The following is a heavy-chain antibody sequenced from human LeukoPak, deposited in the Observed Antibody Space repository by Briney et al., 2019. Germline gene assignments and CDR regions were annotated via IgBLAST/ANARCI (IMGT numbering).Heavy chain of an antibody. V-gene: IGHV1-18*01. D-gene: IGHD2-15*01. CDR3: ARRVAASDYYYYYYMDV. CDR2: INAYNGNT. J-gene: IGHJ6*03. CDR1: GYTFTSYG. Sequence: ASVKVSCKASGYTFTSYGISWVRQAPGQGLAWMGWINAYNGNTNYAQKLHDRVTMTTDTCASTAYMELRSLRSDDTAVYYCARRVAASDYYYYYYMDVWGKGTTVTVSS.